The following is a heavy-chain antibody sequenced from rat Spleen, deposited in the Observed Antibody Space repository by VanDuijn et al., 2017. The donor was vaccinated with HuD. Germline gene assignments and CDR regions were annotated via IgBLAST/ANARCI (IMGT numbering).Heavy chain of an antibody. CDR1: GFTFSNYD. CDR3: TTGGGIAY. D-gene: IGHD4-3*01. CDR2: ISPSGTVT. V-gene: IGHV5-25*01. J-gene: IGHJ3*01. Sequence: EVQLVESGGGLVQPGRSMKLSCAASGFTFSNYDMAWVRQAPTKGLEWVASISPSGTVTYYRDSVKGRFTISRDNAKSTLYLQMDSLRSEDTATYYCTTGGGIAYWGQGTLVTVSS.